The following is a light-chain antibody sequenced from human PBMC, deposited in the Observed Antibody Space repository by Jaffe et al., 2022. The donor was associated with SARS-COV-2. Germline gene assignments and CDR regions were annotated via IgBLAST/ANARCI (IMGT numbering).Light chain of an antibody. CDR3: VLYMGSGIWV. CDR2: STN. J-gene: IGLJ3*02. V-gene: IGLV8-61*01. Sequence: QTVVTQEPSFSVSPGGTVTLTCGLSSGSVSTAYYPSWSQQTPGQAPRTLIYSTNIRSSGVPDRFSGSILGNKAALTITGAQADDESDYYCVLYMGSGIWVFGGGTKLTVL. CDR1: SGSVSTAYY.